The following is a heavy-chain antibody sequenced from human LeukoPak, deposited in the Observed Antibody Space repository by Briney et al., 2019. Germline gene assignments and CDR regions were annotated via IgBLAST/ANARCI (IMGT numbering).Heavy chain of an antibody. CDR3: ARHTDSSGWSYYFDY. D-gene: IGHD6-19*01. CDR2: IYYSGST. V-gene: IGHV4-39*01. Sequence: PSETLSLTCTVSGGSISSSSYYCGWIRQPPVKGLDWFVSIYYSGSTYYNPSLKSRVTISVDTSKNQFSLKLSSVTAADTAVYYCARHTDSSGWSYYFDYWGQGTLVTVSS. J-gene: IGHJ4*02. CDR1: GGSISSSSYY.